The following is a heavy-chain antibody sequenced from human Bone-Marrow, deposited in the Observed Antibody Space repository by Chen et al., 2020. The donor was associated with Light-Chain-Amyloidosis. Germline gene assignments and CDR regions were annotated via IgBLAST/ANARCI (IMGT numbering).Heavy chain of an antibody. CDR3: ARRRDGYNFDY. Sequence: EVQLEQSGPEVKKPGESLKISCKGSGYTFPNYWIGWVRQMPGKGLEWMGVIYPDVSEARYGPSFEGQVTISADKSIPTAYLQWRSMKASDTAMYYCARRRDGYNFDYWGQGTMVTVSS. CDR1: GYTFPNYW. D-gene: IGHD5-12*01. V-gene: IGHV5-51*01. CDR2: IYPDVSEA. J-gene: IGHJ4*02.